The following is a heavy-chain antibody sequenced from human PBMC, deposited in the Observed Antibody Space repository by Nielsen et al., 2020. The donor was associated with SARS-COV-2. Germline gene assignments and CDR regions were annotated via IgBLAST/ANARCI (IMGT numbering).Heavy chain of an antibody. CDR3: TRVNPISGSWFDAFDI. V-gene: IGHV3-73*01. CDR2: IRSKANIYAT. J-gene: IGHJ3*02. D-gene: IGHD6-13*01. Sequence: GESLKISCAASGFTFSGSSMHWVRQASGKGLEWIGRIRSKANIYATAYAASVKGRFTISRDDSKNTAYLQMNSLRTEDTAIYHCTRVNPISGSWFDAFDIWGQGTLVTVFS. CDR1: GFTFSGSS.